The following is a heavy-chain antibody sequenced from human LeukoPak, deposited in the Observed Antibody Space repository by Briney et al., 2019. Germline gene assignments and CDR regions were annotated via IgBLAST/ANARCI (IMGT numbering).Heavy chain of an antibody. CDR3: ARDMGTAFDY. Sequence: PGGSLRLSCAASGFTFTNYAMSWVRQAPGKGLEWVSYISSSGSTIYYADSVKGRFTISRDNAKNSLYLQMNSLRAEDTAVYYCARDMGTAFDYWGQGTLVTVSS. J-gene: IGHJ4*02. D-gene: IGHD7-27*01. CDR2: ISSSGSTI. V-gene: IGHV3-48*03. CDR1: GFTFTNYA.